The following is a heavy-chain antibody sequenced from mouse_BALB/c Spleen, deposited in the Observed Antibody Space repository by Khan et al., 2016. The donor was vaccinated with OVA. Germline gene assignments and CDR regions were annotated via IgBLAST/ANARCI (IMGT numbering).Heavy chain of an antibody. D-gene: IGHD2-14*01. Sequence: QVQLQQSGPELVKPGASLKVSCKASGYTFTDYIIGWVKQSTRQGLEWIGDIFPGSGTPYYNEKFKDKATLTADKSSNTADMQLSSLTSEDSAVYFCARGGYSVCAYWGQGTLVTVSA. CDR2: IFPGSGTP. CDR3: ARGGYSVCAY. CDR1: GYTFTDYI. V-gene: IGHV1-77*01. J-gene: IGHJ3*01.